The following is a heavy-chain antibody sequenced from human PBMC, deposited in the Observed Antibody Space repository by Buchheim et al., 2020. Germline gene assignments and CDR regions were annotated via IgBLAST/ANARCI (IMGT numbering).Heavy chain of an antibody. D-gene: IGHD6-13*01. J-gene: IGHJ4*02. V-gene: IGHV4-34*01. CDR2: INHSGST. Sequence: QVQLQQWGAGLLKPSETLSLTCAVYGGSFSGYYWSWIRQPPGKGLEWIGEINHSGSTNYNPSLKSRVTISVDTSKNQFSLKLSSVTAADTAVYYCARSIAAAGTVGYFDYWGQGTL. CDR3: ARSIAAAGTVGYFDY. CDR1: GGSFSGYY.